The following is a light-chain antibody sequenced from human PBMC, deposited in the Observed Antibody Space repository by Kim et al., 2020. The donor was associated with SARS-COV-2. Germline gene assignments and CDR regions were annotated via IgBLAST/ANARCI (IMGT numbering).Light chain of an antibody. Sequence: NFMLPQPHSVSESPGKTVTISCTRSSGSIASNYVQWYQQRPGSAPTTVIYEDNQRPSGVPDRFSGSIDSSSNSASLTISGLKTEDEADYYCQSYDSSIPWVFGGGTQLTVL. V-gene: IGLV6-57*04. J-gene: IGLJ3*02. CDR3: QSYDSSIPWV. CDR1: SGSIASNY. CDR2: EDN.